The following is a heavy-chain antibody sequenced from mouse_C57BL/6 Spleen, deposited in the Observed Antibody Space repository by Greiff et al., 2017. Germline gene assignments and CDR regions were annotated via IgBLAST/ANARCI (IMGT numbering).Heavy chain of an antibody. CDR2: INPSSGYT. CDR1: GYTFTSYT. D-gene: IGHD3-2*02. Sequence: LQESGAELARPGASVKMSCKASGYTFTSYTMHWVKQRPGQGLEWIGYINPSSGYTKYNQKFKDKATLTADKSSSTAYMQLSSLTSEDSAVYYCARSEAAQAQFAYWGQGTLVTVSA. J-gene: IGHJ3*01. CDR3: ARSEAAQAQFAY. V-gene: IGHV1-4*01.